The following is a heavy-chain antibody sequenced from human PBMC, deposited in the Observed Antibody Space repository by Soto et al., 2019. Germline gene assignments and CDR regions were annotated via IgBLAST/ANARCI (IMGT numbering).Heavy chain of an antibody. Sequence: GGSLRLPCAASGFTFSSYGMYWVRQAPGKGLEWVAVIWYDGRNKYYGDSVKGRFTISRDNSKNTLYLEMNSLKVDDTAVYYCARDTHGANGGTIEYWGQGTLVTVSS. V-gene: IGHV3-33*07. D-gene: IGHD2-8*01. CDR3: ARDTHGANGGTIEY. CDR1: GFTFSSYG. J-gene: IGHJ4*02. CDR2: IWYDGRNK.